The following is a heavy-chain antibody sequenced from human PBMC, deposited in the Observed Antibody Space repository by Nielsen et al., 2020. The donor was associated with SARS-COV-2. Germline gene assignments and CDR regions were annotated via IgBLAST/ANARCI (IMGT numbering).Heavy chain of an antibody. CDR2: IWYDGSNK. CDR1: GFTFSSYG. Sequence: GESLKISCAASGFTFSSYGMHWVRQAPGKGLEWVAVIWYDGSNKYYADSVKGRFTISRDNSKNSLYLQMNSLRAEDTAVYYCAREVATIGAMDVWGQGTTVTVSS. D-gene: IGHD5-12*01. J-gene: IGHJ6*02. V-gene: IGHV3-33*01. CDR3: AREVATIGAMDV.